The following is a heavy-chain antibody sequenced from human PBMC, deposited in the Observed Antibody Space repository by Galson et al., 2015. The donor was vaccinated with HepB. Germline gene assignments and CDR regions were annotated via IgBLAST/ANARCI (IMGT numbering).Heavy chain of an antibody. CDR3: ARDTGGIQLWLSPFDI. D-gene: IGHD5-18*01. CDR1: GFTFSSYS. J-gene: IGHJ3*02. Sequence: SLRLSCAASGFTFSSYSMNWVRQAPGKGLEWVSSISSSSSYIYYADSVKGRFTISRDNAKNSLYLQMNSLRAEDTAVYYCARDTGGIQLWLSPFDIWGQGTMVTVSS. V-gene: IGHV3-21*01. CDR2: ISSSSSYI.